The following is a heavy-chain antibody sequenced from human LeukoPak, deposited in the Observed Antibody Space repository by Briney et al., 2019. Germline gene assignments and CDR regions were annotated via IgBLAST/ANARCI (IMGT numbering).Heavy chain of an antibody. CDR2: ISSSGSTI. V-gene: IGHV3-48*04. CDR1: GFTFSSYS. CDR3: AKGTAPPYYYMDV. J-gene: IGHJ6*03. Sequence: GGSLRLSCAASGFTFSSYSMNWIRQAPGKGLEWVSYISSSGSTIYYADSVKGRFTISRDNAKNSLYLQMNSLRAEDTAVYYCAKGTAPPYYYMDVWGKGTTVTVSS. D-gene: IGHD1-1*01.